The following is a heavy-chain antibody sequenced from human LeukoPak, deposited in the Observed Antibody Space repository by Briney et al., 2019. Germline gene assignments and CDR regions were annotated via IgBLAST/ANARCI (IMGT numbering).Heavy chain of an antibody. CDR3: ARDYYDSSGFGAFDI. D-gene: IGHD3-22*01. Sequence: ASVKVSCKASGYTFTSYNMHWVRQAPGQGLEWMGWINPNSGDTNYAQTFQGRVTMTRDTSISTAYMELSRLRSDDTAVYFCARDYYDSSGFGAFDIWGQGTMVTVSS. CDR2: INPNSGDT. V-gene: IGHV1-2*02. J-gene: IGHJ3*02. CDR1: GYTFTSYN.